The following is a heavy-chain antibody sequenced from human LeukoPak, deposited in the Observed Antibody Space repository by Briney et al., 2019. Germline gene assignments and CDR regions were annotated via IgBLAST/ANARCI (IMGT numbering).Heavy chain of an antibody. CDR2: ISPSGGST. CDR3: ARDNSVRDGAWWFNP. CDR1: GYTFTGYW. D-gene: IGHD5-24*01. V-gene: IGHV1-46*01. Sequence: RASVTVSCKAFGYTFTGYWMHWVRQAPGQGPEWMGVISPSGGSTIYAQKFKGRVTLTRDMSTSTDYLELSSLRSEDTAVYYCARDNSVRDGAWWFNPWGQGTLVTVSS. J-gene: IGHJ5*02.